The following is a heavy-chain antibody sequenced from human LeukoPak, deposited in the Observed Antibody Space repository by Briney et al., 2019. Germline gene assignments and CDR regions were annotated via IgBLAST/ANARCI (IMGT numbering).Heavy chain of an antibody. V-gene: IGHV4-39*01. CDR3: ARGSYPFDF. Sequence: LETLSLTCTVSGGSISSSSYYWGWIRQPPGKGLDWIGSIYYSGSTYYNPSLKSRVTISVDTSKNQFSLKLSSVTAADTAVYYCARGSYPFDFWGQGTLVTVSS. J-gene: IGHJ4*02. CDR1: GGSISSSSYY. CDR2: IYYSGST. D-gene: IGHD5-18*01.